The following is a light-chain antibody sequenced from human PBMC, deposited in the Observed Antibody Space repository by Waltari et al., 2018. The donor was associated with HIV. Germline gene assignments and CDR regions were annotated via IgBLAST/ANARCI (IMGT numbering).Light chain of an antibody. CDR3: ESADDSGDHWV. CDR1: ALPKQF. Sequence: SYELTQPPSVSVSPGQTATITCSGDALPKQFASWYQQKAGQAPLMVIYKDNKGPAGIPDRFSGSMSGATVMLIISGVLPEDEAVYYCESADDSGDHWVFGGGTKLSVL. J-gene: IGLJ3*02. V-gene: IGLV3-25*03. CDR2: KDN.